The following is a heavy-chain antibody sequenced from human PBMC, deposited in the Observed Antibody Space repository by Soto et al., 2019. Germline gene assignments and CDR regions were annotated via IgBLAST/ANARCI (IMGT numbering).Heavy chain of an antibody. Sequence: QPGGSLRLSCVASGFTFSNYGIHWVRQAPGKGLEWVAVMSYDGSNEYYADSVKGRFTISRDNSKNTLYLQMNSLRAEDTAVYYCAKGGHSGSYDYWGQGTLVTVSS. CDR1: GFTFSNYG. V-gene: IGHV3-30*18. CDR3: AKGGHSGSYDY. J-gene: IGHJ4*02. CDR2: MSYDGSNE. D-gene: IGHD1-26*01.